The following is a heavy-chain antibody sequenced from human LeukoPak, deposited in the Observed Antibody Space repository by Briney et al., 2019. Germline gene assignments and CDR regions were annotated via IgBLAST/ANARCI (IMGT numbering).Heavy chain of an antibody. CDR2: IKQDGSEK. D-gene: IGHD2-15*01. J-gene: IGHJ3*02. V-gene: IGHV3-7*05. CDR3: AGSRVPGAVDI. CDR1: GFTFSSHW. Sequence: GGSLRLSCAASGFTFSSHWMNWVRQASGKGLEWVANIKQDGSEKYCVDSVKGRFTISRDNAKKSLYLQMNSLRAEDTAVYYCAGSRVPGAVDIWGQGTMVTVSS.